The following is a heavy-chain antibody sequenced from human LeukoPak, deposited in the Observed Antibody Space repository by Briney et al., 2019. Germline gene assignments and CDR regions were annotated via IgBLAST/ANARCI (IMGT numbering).Heavy chain of an antibody. Sequence: GSSVKVSCKASGGTFSSYAISWVRQAPGQGLEWMGGIIPIFGTANYGQKFQGRVTITADESTSTAYMELSSLRSEDTAVYYCARGSSHVLNPVLRYFDWLDYFDYWGQGTLVTVSS. CDR3: ARGSSHVLNPVLRYFDWLDYFDY. CDR1: GGTFSSYA. J-gene: IGHJ4*02. V-gene: IGHV1-69*01. D-gene: IGHD3-9*01. CDR2: IIPIFGTA.